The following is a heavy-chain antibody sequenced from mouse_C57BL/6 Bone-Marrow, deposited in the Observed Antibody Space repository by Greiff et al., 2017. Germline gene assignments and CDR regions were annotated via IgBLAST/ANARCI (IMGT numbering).Heavy chain of an antibody. CDR3: ARKGRIAY. V-gene: IGHV1-61*01. J-gene: IGHJ3*01. Sequence: QVQLQQPGAELVRPGSSVKLSCKASGYTFTSYWMDWVKQRPGQGLEWIGNIYPSDSETHYNQKFKDKATLTVDKSSSTAYMQLSRLTSEDSAVYYSARKGRIAYWGQGTLVTVSA. D-gene: IGHD3-3*01. CDR1: GYTFTSYW. CDR2: IYPSDSET.